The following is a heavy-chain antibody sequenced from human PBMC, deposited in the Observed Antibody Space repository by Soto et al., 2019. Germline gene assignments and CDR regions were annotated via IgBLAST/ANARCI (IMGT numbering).Heavy chain of an antibody. CDR2: IYHSGST. CDR3: ARDRYGDYVFDY. D-gene: IGHD4-17*01. CDR1: GGSISSGGYS. J-gene: IGHJ4*02. Sequence: SETLSLTCTFSGGSISSGGYSWSWIRQPPGKGLEWIGYIYHSGSTYYNPSLKSRVTISVDRSKNQFSLKLSSVTAADTAVYYCARDRYGDYVFDYWGQGTLVTVSS. V-gene: IGHV4-30-2*01.